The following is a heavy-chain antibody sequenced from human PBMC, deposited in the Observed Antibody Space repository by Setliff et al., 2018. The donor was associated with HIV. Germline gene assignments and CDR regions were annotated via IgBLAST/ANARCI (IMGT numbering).Heavy chain of an antibody. CDR2: IYYSGNP. CDR1: GGSISSGYYY. Sequence: KTSETLSLTCTVSGGSISSGYYYWSWIRQHPGKGLGWIGYIYYSGNPFYNPSLRSRVTISLDTSKNQFSLKLSSVTAADTAVYYCARGFDYAQRPPLYYFDYWGQGTLVTVSS. CDR3: ARGFDYAQRPPLYYFDY. D-gene: IGHD2-2*01. J-gene: IGHJ4*02. V-gene: IGHV4-31*03.